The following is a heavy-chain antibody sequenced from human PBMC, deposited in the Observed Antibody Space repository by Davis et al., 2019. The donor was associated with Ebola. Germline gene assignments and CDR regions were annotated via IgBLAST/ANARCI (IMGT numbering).Heavy chain of an antibody. J-gene: IGHJ4*02. V-gene: IGHV3-11*01. CDR1: GFTFSDYY. CDR2: ISSSGSTI. Sequence: PGGSLRLSCAASGFTFSDYYMSWIRQAPGKGLEWVSYISSSGSTIYYADSVKGRFTISRDNAKNSLYLQMNSLRAEDTAVYYCARDLKFHYYDSSGLFDYWGQGTLVTVSS. CDR3: ARDLKFHYYDSSGLFDY. D-gene: IGHD3-22*01.